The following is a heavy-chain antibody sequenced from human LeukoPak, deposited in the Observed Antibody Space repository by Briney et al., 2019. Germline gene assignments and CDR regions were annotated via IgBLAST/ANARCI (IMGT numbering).Heavy chain of an antibody. J-gene: IGHJ4*02. CDR2: IIPILGIA. CDR3: ARDEYYYDSSGYLVY. CDR1: GGTFSSYA. D-gene: IGHD3-22*01. V-gene: IGHV1-69*04. Sequence: SVKVSCKASGGTFSSYAISWVRQAPGQGLEWMGRIIPILGIANYAQKFQGRVTITADKSTSTAYMELSSLRSEDTAVYYCARDEYYYDSSGYLVYWGQGTLVTVSS.